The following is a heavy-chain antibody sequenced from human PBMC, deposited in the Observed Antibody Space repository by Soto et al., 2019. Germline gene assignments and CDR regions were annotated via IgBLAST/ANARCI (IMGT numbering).Heavy chain of an antibody. D-gene: IGHD4-17*01. CDR3: ARADTTVTTWVY. V-gene: IGHV4-34*01. CDR1: GGSFSGYY. J-gene: IGHJ4*02. CDR2: INHSGST. Sequence: QVQLQQWGAGLLKPSETLSLTCAVYGGSFSGYYWSWIHQPPGKGLEWIGEINHSGSTNYNPSLKSRVTISVDTSKNQFSLKLSSVTAADTAVYYCARADTTVTTWVYWGQGTLVTVSS.